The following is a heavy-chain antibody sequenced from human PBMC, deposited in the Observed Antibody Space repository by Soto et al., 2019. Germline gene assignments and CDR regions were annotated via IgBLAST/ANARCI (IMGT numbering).Heavy chain of an antibody. CDR1: GGSISTSNW. J-gene: IGHJ4*02. CDR3: ARSDYGDSNSQFFDD. CDR2: VLHTGST. V-gene: IGHV4-4*02. Sequence: SETLSLTCGVSGGSISTSNWWNWVRQPPEKGLEWIGQVLHTGSTNYNPSLRTRVTISLDKAKNQFSLHLASVTAADTALYFCARSDYGDSNSQFFDDWGQGALVTVST. D-gene: IGHD4-17*01.